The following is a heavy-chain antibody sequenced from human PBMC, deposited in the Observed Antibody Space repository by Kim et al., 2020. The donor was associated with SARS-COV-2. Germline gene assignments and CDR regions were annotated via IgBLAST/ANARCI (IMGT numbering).Heavy chain of an antibody. CDR2: INYSGST. J-gene: IGHJ2*01. CDR1: GGSLSGYY. CDR3: ARGRGWYSSSWFPLLYFDL. D-gene: IGHD6-13*01. Sequence: SETLSITCAVYGGSLSGYYWRGIRQLPGKGLEWIGEINYSGSTNYKPSLKSRVTISVDTSKNQFSLKLSSVTAADTAVYYCARGRGWYSSSWFPLLYFDLWGRGTLVTVSS. V-gene: IGHV4-34*01.